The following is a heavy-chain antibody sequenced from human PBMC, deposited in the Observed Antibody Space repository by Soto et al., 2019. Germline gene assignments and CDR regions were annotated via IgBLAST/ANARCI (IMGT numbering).Heavy chain of an antibody. CDR2: INPSGGST. Sequence: GASVKVSCKASGYTFTSYYMHWVRQAPGQGLEWMGIINPSGGSTSYAQKFQGRVTMTRDTYTSTVYMELSSLRSEDKAVYYCARDEGYSSSWYYFDYWGQGTLVTVSS. CDR3: ARDEGYSSSWYYFDY. D-gene: IGHD6-13*01. V-gene: IGHV1-46*01. J-gene: IGHJ4*02. CDR1: GYTFTSYY.